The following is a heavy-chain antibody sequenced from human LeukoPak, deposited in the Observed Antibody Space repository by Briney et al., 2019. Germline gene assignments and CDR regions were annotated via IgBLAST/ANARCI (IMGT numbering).Heavy chain of an antibody. CDR2: IYYSGST. Sequence: SETLSLTCTVSGGSISSSSYYWGWIRQPPGKGLEWIGSIYYSGSTYYNPSLKSRVTISVDTSKNQFSLKLSSVTAADTAVYYCARVGMVRGVIILDAFDIWGQGTMVTVSS. CDR3: ARVGMVRGVIILDAFDI. V-gene: IGHV4-39*01. D-gene: IGHD3-10*01. CDR1: GGSISSSSYY. J-gene: IGHJ3*02.